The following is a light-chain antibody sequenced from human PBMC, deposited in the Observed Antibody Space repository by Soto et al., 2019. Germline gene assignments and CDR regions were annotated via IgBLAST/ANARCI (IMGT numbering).Light chain of an antibody. CDR1: QSVSSGY. J-gene: IGKJ5*01. Sequence: EIVLTQSPGTLSLSPGERATLSCRASQSVSSGYLAWYQQKPGQAPRLLIYGASSRATGIPDRFSGSGSGTDFTLTISRLEPEDFAVYYCQQYGSSPPRVTFGQGTRLEIK. V-gene: IGKV3-20*01. CDR2: GAS. CDR3: QQYGSSPPRVT.